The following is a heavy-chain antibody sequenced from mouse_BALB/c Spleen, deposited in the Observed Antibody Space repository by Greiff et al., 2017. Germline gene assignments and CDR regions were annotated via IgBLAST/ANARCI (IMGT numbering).Heavy chain of an antibody. Sequence: QVHVKQSGAELVKPGASVKLSCKASGYTFTSYYMYWVKQRPGQGLEWIGEINPSNGGTNFNEKFKSKATLTVDKSSSTAYMQLSSLTSEDSAVYYCTREGNYYGSGAMDYWGQGTSVTVSS. J-gene: IGHJ4*01. V-gene: IGHV1S81*02. D-gene: IGHD1-1*01. CDR1: GYTFTSYY. CDR2: INPSNGGT. CDR3: TREGNYYGSGAMDY.